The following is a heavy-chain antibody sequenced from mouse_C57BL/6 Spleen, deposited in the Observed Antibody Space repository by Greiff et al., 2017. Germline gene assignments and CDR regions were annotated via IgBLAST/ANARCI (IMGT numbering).Heavy chain of an antibody. CDR1: GYAFSSYW. D-gene: IGHD1-1*01. Sequence: QVQLQQSGAELVKPGASVKISCKASGYAFSSYWMNWVKQRPGQGLEWIGQIYPGDGDTNYNGKFKGKATLTADKSSSTAYMQLSSLTSEDSAVYFCARSGGSSDDYVMDYWGQGTSVTVSS. CDR2: IYPGDGDT. CDR3: ARSGGSSDDYVMDY. J-gene: IGHJ4*01. V-gene: IGHV1-80*01.